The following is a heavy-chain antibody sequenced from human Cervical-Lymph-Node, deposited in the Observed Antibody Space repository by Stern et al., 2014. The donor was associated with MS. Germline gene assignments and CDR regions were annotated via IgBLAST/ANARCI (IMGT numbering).Heavy chain of an antibody. CDR1: GFSLSTSGVG. D-gene: IGHD3-3*01. CDR3: AHAIPYDFWSGYYPTAFDY. J-gene: IGHJ4*02. Sequence: QVTLKESGPTLVKPTQTLTLTCTFSGFSLSTSGVGVGLIRQPPGKALEWLALIYWDDDKRYSPSLKSRLTITKDTSKNQVVLTMTNMDPVDTATYYCAHAIPYDFWSGYYPTAFDYWGQGTLVTVSS. V-gene: IGHV2-5*02. CDR2: IYWDDDK.